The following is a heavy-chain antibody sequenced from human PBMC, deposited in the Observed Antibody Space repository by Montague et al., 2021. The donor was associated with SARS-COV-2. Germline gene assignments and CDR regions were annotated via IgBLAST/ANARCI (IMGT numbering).Heavy chain of an antibody. D-gene: IGHD7-27*01. J-gene: IGHJ5*02. Sequence: SLRLSCAASGFTFSQYWMSWVRQAPGKELEWVANINQDGSEIYLVDSLKGRFSISRDNAKNLLYLQVNSLRAEDTAVYYCAGLGMLASGPNWFDPWGQGTLVTVSS. CDR1: GFTFSQYW. CDR3: AGLGMLASGPNWFDP. CDR2: INQDGSEI. V-gene: IGHV3-7*03.